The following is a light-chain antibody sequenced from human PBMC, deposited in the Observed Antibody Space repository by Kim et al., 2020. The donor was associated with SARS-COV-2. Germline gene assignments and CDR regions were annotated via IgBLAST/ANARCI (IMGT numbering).Light chain of an antibody. CDR3: QHYKAYPPT. J-gene: IGKJ4*01. CDR2: ATS. CDR1: QDIGDY. V-gene: IGKV1-16*01. Sequence: DIQMTQSPSSLSASVGDRVTITCRASQDIGDYLAWFQQKPGKAPKSLIYATSTLQSGVPSSFSGSRSGAEYTLTISSLQIEDFATYYCQHYKAYPPTFGGGTKLEIK.